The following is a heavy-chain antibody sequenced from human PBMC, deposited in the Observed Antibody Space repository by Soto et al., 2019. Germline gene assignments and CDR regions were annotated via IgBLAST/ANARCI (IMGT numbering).Heavy chain of an antibody. V-gene: IGHV3-23*01. Sequence: EVQLLESGGGLVQPGGSLRLSCAASGFTFSSYAMSWVRQAPGKGLKWVSAISGSGGSTYYADSVKGRFTISRDNSKNTLYLQMNSLRGEDTAVYYCAKLSIPTPGSLSKYYFDYWGQGTLVTVSS. D-gene: IGHD1-26*01. CDR3: AKLSIPTPGSLSKYYFDY. CDR1: GFTFSSYA. CDR2: ISGSGGST. J-gene: IGHJ4*02.